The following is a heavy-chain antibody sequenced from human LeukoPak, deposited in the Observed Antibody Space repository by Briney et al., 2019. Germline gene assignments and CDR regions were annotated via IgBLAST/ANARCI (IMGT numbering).Heavy chain of an antibody. CDR2: ISAYNGNT. D-gene: IGHD3-10*01. Sequence: ASVKVSCKASGYTFTSYGISWVRQAPGQGLEWMGWISAYNGNTNYAQKLQGRVTMTTDTSTSTAYMELRSLRSDDTAMYYCARHGSGSYYNLPTDYRGQGTLVTVSS. J-gene: IGHJ4*02. V-gene: IGHV1-18*01. CDR3: ARHGSGSYYNLPTDY. CDR1: GYTFTSYG.